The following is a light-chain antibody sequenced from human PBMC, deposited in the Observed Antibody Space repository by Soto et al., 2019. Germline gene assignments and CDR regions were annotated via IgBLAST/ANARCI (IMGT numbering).Light chain of an antibody. J-gene: IGLJ1*01. Sequence: QSALTQPASVSGSPGQSITISCTGTSSDVGGYNYVSWYQQHPGKAPKFLIYEVSNRPSGVSNRFSGSKSGNTASLTISGLQAEDEAEYYCSSYTNINTRACVFGTGTKVTVL. V-gene: IGLV2-14*01. CDR2: EVS. CDR3: SSYTNINTRACV. CDR1: SSDVGGYNY.